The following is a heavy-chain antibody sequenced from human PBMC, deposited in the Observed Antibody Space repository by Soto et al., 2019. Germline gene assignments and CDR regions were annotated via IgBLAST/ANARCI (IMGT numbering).Heavy chain of an antibody. CDR1: GYTFTSYG. V-gene: IGHV1-18*04. Sequence: ASVKVSCKASGYTFTSYGISWVRQAPGQGLEWMGWISAYNGNTNYAQKLQGRVTMTTDTSTSTAYMELRSLRSDDTAVYYCARDGRAVVAVYYYYCGMDVWGQGTTVTVSS. J-gene: IGHJ6*02. D-gene: IGHD3-22*01. CDR2: ISAYNGNT. CDR3: ARDGRAVVAVYYYYCGMDV.